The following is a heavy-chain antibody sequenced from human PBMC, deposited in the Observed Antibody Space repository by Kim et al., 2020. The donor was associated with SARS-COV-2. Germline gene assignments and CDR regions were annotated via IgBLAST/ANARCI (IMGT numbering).Heavy chain of an antibody. J-gene: IGHJ4*02. D-gene: IGHD6-13*01. Sequence: TPAIKRRVTISVDTSKNQFSLKRSSVTGADTAVYYCAGGLSYSSSRSLDYWGQGTLVTVSS. CDR3: AGGLSYSSSRSLDY. V-gene: IGHV4-34*01.